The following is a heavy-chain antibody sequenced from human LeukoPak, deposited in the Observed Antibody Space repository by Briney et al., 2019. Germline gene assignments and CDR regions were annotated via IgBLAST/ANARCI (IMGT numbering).Heavy chain of an antibody. CDR1: GYSFTTYD. V-gene: IGHV1-8*01. CDR2: MNPNSGNT. Sequence: ASVKVSCKASGYSFTTYDINWVRQATGQGLEWMGWMNPNSGNTGYAQRFQGRVAMTRDTSISTAYMELNSLTSEDTAVYYCAKNVRDTGTFDYWGQGTLVTVSS. J-gene: IGHJ4*02. D-gene: IGHD5-18*01. CDR3: AKNVRDTGTFDY.